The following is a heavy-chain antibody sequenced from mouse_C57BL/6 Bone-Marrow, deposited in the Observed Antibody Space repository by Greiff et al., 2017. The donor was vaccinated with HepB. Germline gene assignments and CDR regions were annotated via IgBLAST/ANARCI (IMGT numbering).Heavy chain of an antibody. Sequence: EVQLQQSGPVLARPGASVKMSCKTSGYTFTSYWMHWVKQRPGQGLEWIGAIYPGNSDTSYNQKFKGKAKLTAVTSASTAYMELSSLTNEDSAVYYCTRAYYYGSSSSYWYFDVWGTGTTVTVSS. CDR2: IYPGNSDT. CDR3: TRAYYYGSSSSYWYFDV. J-gene: IGHJ1*03. D-gene: IGHD1-1*01. CDR1: GYTFTSYW. V-gene: IGHV1-5*01.